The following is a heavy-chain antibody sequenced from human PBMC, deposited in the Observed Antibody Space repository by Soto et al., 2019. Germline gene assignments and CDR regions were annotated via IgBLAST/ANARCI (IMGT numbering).Heavy chain of an antibody. CDR2: IYYSGST. Sequence: SATXSLTCTVSGGSISSGGYYWSWMRQHPGKGLEWIGYIYYSGSTYYNPSLKSRVTISVDTSKNQFSLKLSSVTAADTAVYYCASVLFSGSYGMDVWGQGTTVTVSS. CDR3: ASVLFSGSYGMDV. D-gene: IGHD1-26*01. V-gene: IGHV4-31*03. CDR1: GGSISSGGYY. J-gene: IGHJ6*02.